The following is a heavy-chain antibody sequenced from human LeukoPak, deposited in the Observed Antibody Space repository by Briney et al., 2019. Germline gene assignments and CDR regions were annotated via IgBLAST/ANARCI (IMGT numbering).Heavy chain of an antibody. D-gene: IGHD5-24*01. CDR2: ITKSGDQT. V-gene: IGHV3-23*01. CDR3: VKSAGKDGYRDVFDI. J-gene: IGHJ3*02. CDR1: GINFSNSD. Sequence: GGSLRLSCVPSGINFSNSDLSWVRQAPGKGLEWVSTITKSGDQTHYADSVRGLFTISRDIFKNTLYLQMNSLRAEDTAVYHCVKSAGKDGYRDVFDIWGQGTVVTVSS.